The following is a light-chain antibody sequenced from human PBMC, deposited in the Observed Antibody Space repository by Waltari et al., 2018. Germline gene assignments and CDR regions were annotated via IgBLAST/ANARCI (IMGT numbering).Light chain of an antibody. J-gene: IGKJ1*01. CDR2: AAS. Sequence: DIQMTQSPSSLSASVGDRVTITCRASKSISSYLNWYQQKPGKAPKLLIYAASSLQSGVPSMFSGSGSGTDFTLTISSLQPEDFATYYCQQSYSTPQTFGQGTKVEIK. CDR1: KSISSY. V-gene: IGKV1-39*01. CDR3: QQSYSTPQT.